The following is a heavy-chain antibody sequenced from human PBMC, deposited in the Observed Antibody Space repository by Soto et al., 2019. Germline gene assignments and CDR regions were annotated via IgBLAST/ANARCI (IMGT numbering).Heavy chain of an antibody. J-gene: IGHJ3*02. V-gene: IGHV3-33*01. D-gene: IGHD3-16*01. CDR3: ARDATFGAKGGSFDI. Sequence: GSLRLSCAASGFTFRIYSMHWVRQSPGKGLEWVAVMWYDGTNKYYGESVKGRFTISRDNSENTLYLQMNSLRVEDTAVYYCARDATFGAKGGSFDIWGHGTLVTVSS. CDR2: MWYDGTNK. CDR1: GFTFRIYS.